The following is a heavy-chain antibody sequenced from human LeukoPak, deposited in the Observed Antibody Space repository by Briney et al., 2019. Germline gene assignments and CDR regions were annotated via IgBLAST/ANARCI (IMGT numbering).Heavy chain of an antibody. Sequence: WETLSLTCGVSGGSITSTNYWTWVRQPPGKGLELIGEVNLQGRTNYNPSLMGRVALSVDRSENHISPQLTSVTAADTAVYYCAREGGPYRPLDYSGQGTLVTV. V-gene: IGHV4-4*02. J-gene: IGHJ4*02. CDR1: GGSITSTNY. CDR2: VNLQGRT. CDR3: AREGGPYRPLDY.